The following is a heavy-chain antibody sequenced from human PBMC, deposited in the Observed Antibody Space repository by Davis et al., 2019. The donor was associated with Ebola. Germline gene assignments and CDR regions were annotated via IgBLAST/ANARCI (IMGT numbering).Heavy chain of an antibody. CDR2: INPNSGGT. J-gene: IGHJ6*04. Sequence: ASVKVSCKASGYTFTGYYMHWVRQAPGQGLEWMGRINPNSGGTNYAQKFQGRVTMTRDTSTSTVYMELSSLRSEDTAVYYCAREDIVVVVAATGGPGYYGMDVWGKGTTVTVSS. D-gene: IGHD2-15*01. CDR1: GYTFTGYY. V-gene: IGHV1-2*06. CDR3: AREDIVVVVAATGGPGYYGMDV.